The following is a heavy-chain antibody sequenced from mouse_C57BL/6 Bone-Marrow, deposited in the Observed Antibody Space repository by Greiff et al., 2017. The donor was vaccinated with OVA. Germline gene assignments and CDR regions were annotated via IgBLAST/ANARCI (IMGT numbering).Heavy chain of an antibody. J-gene: IGHJ2*01. D-gene: IGHD2-2*01. CDR1: GYTFTSYG. V-gene: IGHV1-81*01. CDR2: IYPRSGNT. CDR3: ARAAGSLDY. Sequence: VQLQQSGAELARPGASVKLSCKASGYTFTSYGISWVKQSTGKGLEWIGEIYPRSGNTYYNEKFKGKATQTADKSSSTAYMELRSLTSGDSSVCFCARAAGSLDYWGQGTTLTVSS.